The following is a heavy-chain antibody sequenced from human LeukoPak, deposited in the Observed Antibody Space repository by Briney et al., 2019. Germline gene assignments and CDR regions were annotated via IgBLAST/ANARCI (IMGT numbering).Heavy chain of an antibody. V-gene: IGHV1-69*13. J-gene: IGHJ4*02. CDR2: IIPIFGTG. CDR1: GGTFSSYA. CDR3: ARSPPHLPTERDNGGKTTVDY. Sequence: SVKVSCKASGGTFSSYAVSWVRQAPGQGLEWMGGIIPIFGTGNYAQKFQGRVTITADESTSTAYMELSSLRAEDTAVYYCARSPPHLPTERDNGGKTTVDYWGQGTLVTVSS. D-gene: IGHD4-23*01.